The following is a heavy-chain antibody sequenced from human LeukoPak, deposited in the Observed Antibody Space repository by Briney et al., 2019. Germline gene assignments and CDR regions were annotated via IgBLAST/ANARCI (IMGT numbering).Heavy chain of an antibody. CDR1: GFTFSSYA. V-gene: IGHV3-23*03. Sequence: GGSLRLSCAASGFTFSSYAMTWVRQAPGEGLEWVSVIYSGGDTFYADSVKGRFTISRDNSKNTLYLQMNSLRVEDTAVYYCTSADYGAYDYWGQGTLVTVSS. CDR2: IYSGGDT. CDR3: TSADYGAYDY. D-gene: IGHD4-17*01. J-gene: IGHJ4*02.